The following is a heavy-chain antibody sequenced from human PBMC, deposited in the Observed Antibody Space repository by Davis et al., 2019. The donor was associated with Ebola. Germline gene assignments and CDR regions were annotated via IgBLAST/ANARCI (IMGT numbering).Heavy chain of an antibody. V-gene: IGHV1-3*01. CDR1: GYTFTSYA. D-gene: IGHD6-13*01. J-gene: IGHJ4*02. CDR3: AGSSTWYHSAEY. CDR2: INAGNGNT. Sequence: AASVKVSCKASGYTFTSYAIHWVRQAPGQRLEWMGWINAGNGNTKYSQKFQGRVTITRDTSASTAYMELSSLRSEDTAVYYCAGSSTWYHSAEYWGQGTVVTVSS.